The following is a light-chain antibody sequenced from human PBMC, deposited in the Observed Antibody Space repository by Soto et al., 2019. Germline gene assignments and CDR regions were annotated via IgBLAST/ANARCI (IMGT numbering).Light chain of an antibody. J-gene: IGKJ1*01. CDR3: QQRSNWPPTWT. V-gene: IGKV3-11*01. CDR1: QSVGSY. CDR2: DAS. Sequence: EIVLTQSPATLSLSPGERATLSCRASQSVGSYLAWYQQKPGQAPRLLIYDASNRATGIPARFSGSGSGTDFTLTISSLEPEDFAVYYCQQRSNWPPTWTFGLGTKVEIK.